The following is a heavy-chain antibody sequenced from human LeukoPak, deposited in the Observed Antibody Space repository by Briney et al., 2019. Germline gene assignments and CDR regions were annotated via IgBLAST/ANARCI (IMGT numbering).Heavy chain of an antibody. V-gene: IGHV3-48*02. CDR1: GFTFSSYS. CDR3: AKDEGGYYDSSGYYYSEYFQY. D-gene: IGHD3-22*01. Sequence: GGSLRLSCAASGFTFSSYSMNWVRQAPGKGLEWVSYISSSSSTIYYADSVKGRFTISRDNAKNSLYLQMNSLRDEDTAVYYCAKDEGGYYDSSGYYYSEYFQYWGQGTLVTVSS. CDR2: ISSSSSTI. J-gene: IGHJ1*01.